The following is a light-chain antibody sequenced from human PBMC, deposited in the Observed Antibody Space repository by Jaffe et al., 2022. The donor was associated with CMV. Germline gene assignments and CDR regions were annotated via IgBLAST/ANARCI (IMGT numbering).Light chain of an antibody. V-gene: IGKV1-39*01. CDR3: QQSYNNPRT. J-gene: IGKJ1*01. CDR2: AAS. CDR1: QSITDF. Sequence: DIQMTQSPSSLSASVGDRVTITCRASQSITDFLNWYQRKPGEAPKVLIHAASSLQSGVPSRFSGSGSGTDFTLTITNLQPEDVATYYCQQSYNNPRTFGQGTNVEIK.